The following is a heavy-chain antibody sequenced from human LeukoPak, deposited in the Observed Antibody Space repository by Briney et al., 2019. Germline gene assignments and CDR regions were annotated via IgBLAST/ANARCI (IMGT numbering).Heavy chain of an antibody. Sequence: QPGGSLRLSCAASGFTFSSYAMSWVRQAPGKGLEWVSAISDSGGSTYYADSVKGRFTISRDNSKNTLYLQMNSLRAEDTAVYYCAKDRRYSGYDPYYFDYWGQGTLVTVSS. CDR3: AKDRRYSGYDPYYFDY. CDR2: ISDSGGST. CDR1: GFTFSSYA. V-gene: IGHV3-23*01. D-gene: IGHD5-12*01. J-gene: IGHJ4*02.